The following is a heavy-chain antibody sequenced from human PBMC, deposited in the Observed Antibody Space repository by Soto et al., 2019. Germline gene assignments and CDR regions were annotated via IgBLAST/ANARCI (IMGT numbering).Heavy chain of an antibody. V-gene: IGHV4-4*02. CDR1: GGSISSSNW. CDR3: ASTGPTAVAGYRDAFDI. Sequence: QVQLQESGPGLVKPSGTLSLTCAVSGGSISSSNWWSWVRQPPGKGLEWIGEIYHSGSTNYNPSLKSRVTISVDKSKNQCSLKLSSVTAADTAVYYCASTGPTAVAGYRDAFDIWGQGTMVTVSS. D-gene: IGHD6-19*01. CDR2: IYHSGST. J-gene: IGHJ3*02.